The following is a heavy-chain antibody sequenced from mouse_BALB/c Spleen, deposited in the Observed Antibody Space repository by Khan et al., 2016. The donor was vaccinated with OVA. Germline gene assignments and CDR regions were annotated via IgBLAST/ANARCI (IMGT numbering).Heavy chain of an antibody. CDR2: INYSGNT. V-gene: IGHV3-2*02. CDR1: GYSITSEYA. CDR3: ARKDYYDYDPFPY. Sequence: EVQLQESGPGLVKPSQSLSLTCTVTGYSITSEYAWNWIRQFPGNKLEWMGYINYSGNTSFNPSLKSRTSITRDTSKTQFFLQLNSVTTEDTATYYCARKDYYDYDPFPYWGQGTLVTVSA. D-gene: IGHD2-4*01. J-gene: IGHJ3*01.